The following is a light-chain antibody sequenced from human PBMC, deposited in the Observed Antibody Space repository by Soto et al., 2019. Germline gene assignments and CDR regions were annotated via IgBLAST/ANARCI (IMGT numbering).Light chain of an antibody. CDR3: QKYNSAPLT. J-gene: IGKJ4*01. V-gene: IGKV1-27*01. CDR1: QGISNS. CDR2: GAS. Sequence: DIQMTQSPSSLSASVGDRVIITCRASQGISNSLAWYRQKPGSVPKLLIYGASTLQSGVPSRFSGFGSGTDFTLTISSLQPEDVATYYCQKYNSAPLTFGGGTKVEI.